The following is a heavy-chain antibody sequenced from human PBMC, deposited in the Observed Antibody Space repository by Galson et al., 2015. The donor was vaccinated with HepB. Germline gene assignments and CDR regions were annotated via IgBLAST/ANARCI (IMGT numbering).Heavy chain of an antibody. D-gene: IGHD1-26*01. Sequence: SLRLSCAASGFTFSNFALHWVRQAPGKGLEWVAVISYDGSTKYYADSVKGRFSISRDTSKNTLYLQMNSLRLEDTAVYYCARDAMGRGSGSYSAFDYWGQGTLVTVSS. V-gene: IGHV3-30-3*01. CDR1: GFTFSNFA. CDR3: ARDAMGRGSGSYSAFDY. J-gene: IGHJ4*02. CDR2: ISYDGSTK.